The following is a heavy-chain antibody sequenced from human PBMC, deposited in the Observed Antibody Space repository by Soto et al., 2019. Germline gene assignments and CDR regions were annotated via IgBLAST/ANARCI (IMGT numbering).Heavy chain of an antibody. J-gene: IGHJ4*02. CDR3: ARDTPVDQQWLVHFDY. D-gene: IGHD6-19*01. CDR1: GYTFTSYG. CDR2: ISAYNGNT. Sequence: QVQLVQSGAEVKKPGASVKVSCKASGYTFTSYGISWVRQAPGQGLEWMGWISAYNGNTNYAQKLQGRVTMTTDTSTSTAYMELRSLRSDDTAVYYCARDTPVDQQWLVHFDYWGQGSLVTVSS. V-gene: IGHV1-18*04.